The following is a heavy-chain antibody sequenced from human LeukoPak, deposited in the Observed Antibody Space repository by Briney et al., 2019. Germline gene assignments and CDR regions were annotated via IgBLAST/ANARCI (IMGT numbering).Heavy chain of an antibody. CDR2: MNPNSGNT. Sequence: ASVKVSCKASGYTFTSYDINWVRQATGQGLEWMGWMNPNSGNTGYAQKFQGRVTMTRNTSISTAYMELSSLRSEDTAVYYCARWLSYDSSGYYLYYFDYWGQGTLVTVSS. CDR1: GYTFTSYD. CDR3: ARWLSYDSSGYYLYYFDY. V-gene: IGHV1-8*01. D-gene: IGHD3-22*01. J-gene: IGHJ4*02.